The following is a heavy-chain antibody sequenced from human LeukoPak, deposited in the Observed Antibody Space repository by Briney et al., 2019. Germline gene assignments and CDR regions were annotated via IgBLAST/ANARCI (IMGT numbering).Heavy chain of an antibody. V-gene: IGHV4-59*08. D-gene: IGHD7-27*01. CDR2: IYYSGST. CDR1: GGSISSYY. Sequence: SETLSLTCTVSGGSISSYYWSWIRQPPGKGLEWIGYIYYSGSTNYNPSPKSRVTISVDTSKNQFSLKLSSVTAADTAVYYCARQLTGAPLAIWGQGTMVTVSS. CDR3: ARQLTGAPLAI. J-gene: IGHJ3*02.